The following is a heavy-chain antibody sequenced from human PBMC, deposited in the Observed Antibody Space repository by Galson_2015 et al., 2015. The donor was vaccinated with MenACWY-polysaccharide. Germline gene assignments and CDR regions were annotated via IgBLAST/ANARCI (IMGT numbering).Heavy chain of an antibody. CDR2: INPNGGGT. CDR1: GYTFSDCF. Sequence: SVKVSCKASGYTFSDCFIHWVRQAPGQGLEWMGWINPNGGGTNYEQKYQARVTMTRDTSINIAYMELSSLSSDDTAVYYCTRGGGRYYVDYWGQGTLVTVSS. CDR3: TRGGGRYYVDY. J-gene: IGHJ4*02. V-gene: IGHV1-2*02. D-gene: IGHD6-19*01.